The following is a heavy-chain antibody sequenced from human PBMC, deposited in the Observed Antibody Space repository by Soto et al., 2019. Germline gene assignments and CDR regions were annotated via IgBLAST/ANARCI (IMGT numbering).Heavy chain of an antibody. CDR2: IYYSGST. Sequence: SETLSLTCIVSGDSISSYYWSWIRQPPGKGLEWIGYIYYSGSTNYNPSLKSQVTISVDTSKNHFSLKLSSVTAADTAVYYWARARIGAAGTSTFYFDYWAQGTLVTVSS. V-gene: IGHV4-59*01. J-gene: IGHJ4*02. CDR1: GDSISSYY. D-gene: IGHD6-13*01. CDR3: ARARIGAAGTSTFYFDY.